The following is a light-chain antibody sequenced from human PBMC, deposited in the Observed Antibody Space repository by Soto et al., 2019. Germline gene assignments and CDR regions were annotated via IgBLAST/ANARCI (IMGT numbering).Light chain of an antibody. CDR1: QSVSSSN. CDR2: GAS. CDR3: QQYDSPPYT. J-gene: IGKJ2*01. Sequence: VLTQSPGTLSLSPGERATLSCRASQSVSSSNLAWYQKKPGQAPRVLIYGASTRASGIPDRFSGSGSGSGFTLTISRLEPEDFAVYYCQQYDSPPYTFGQGTNLEIK. V-gene: IGKV3-20*01.